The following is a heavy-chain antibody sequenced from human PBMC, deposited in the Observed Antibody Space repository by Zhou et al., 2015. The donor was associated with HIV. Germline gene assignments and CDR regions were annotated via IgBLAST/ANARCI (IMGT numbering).Heavy chain of an antibody. J-gene: IGHJ2*01. CDR1: EYTFTNHD. V-gene: IGHV1-8*01. Sequence: QVQLVQSGAEVKKPGASVKVSCKASEYTFTNHDINWVRQAAGQGLEWLGWMNPNSGSTAYAQKFQDRVTMTRNTSASTAYMELSSLRSDDTAVYYCARGQTYYYDKRGHYKNWYFDLWGRGTLVTVSS. CDR2: MNPNSGST. CDR3: ARGQTYYYDKRGHYKNWYFDL. D-gene: IGHD3-22*01.